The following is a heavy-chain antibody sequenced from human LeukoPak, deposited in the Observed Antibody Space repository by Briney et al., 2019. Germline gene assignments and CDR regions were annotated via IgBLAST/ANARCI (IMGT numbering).Heavy chain of an antibody. J-gene: IGHJ4*02. V-gene: IGHV4-59*08. D-gene: IGHD3-16*01. CDR3: ARHVRGLGAFDY. CDR1: GGSISSYY. CDR2: IYYSGST. Sequence: SETLSLTCTVSGGSISSYYWSWIRQPPGKGLEWIGYIYYSGSTNYNPSLKSRATISVDTSKNQFSLKLSPVTAADTAVYYCARHVRGLGAFDYWGQGTLVTVSS.